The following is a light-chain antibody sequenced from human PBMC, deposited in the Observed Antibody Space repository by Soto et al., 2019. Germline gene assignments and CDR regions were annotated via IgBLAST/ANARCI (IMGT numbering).Light chain of an antibody. CDR1: SGYVGTHSL. Sequence: QSALAQPASVSGSPGQSITISCTGASGYVGTHSLVSWYQQHPGKAPKGVIYEGHKRPSGVPDRFSGSTSVNTASLTISGLQTDDEADYYCCLYVGATTYVFGTGTKLTVL. J-gene: IGLJ1*01. CDR2: EGH. V-gene: IGLV2-23*01. CDR3: CLYVGATTYV.